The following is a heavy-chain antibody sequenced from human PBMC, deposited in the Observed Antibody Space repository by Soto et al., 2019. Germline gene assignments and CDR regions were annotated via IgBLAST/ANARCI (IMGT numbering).Heavy chain of an antibody. Sequence: QITLKESGPTLVNPTQTLTLTCTFSGFSLSTSGVGVGWIRQPPGKALGWLALIYWNDDKRYSPSLKSRLTINKDTYKHQLVLTMTNLDPVDTATYYCAPYYYYDSSGYYEGFFDYWGQGTLVTVSS. D-gene: IGHD3-22*01. CDR3: APYYYYDSSGYYEGFFDY. CDR2: IYWNDDK. V-gene: IGHV2-5*01. CDR1: GFSLSTSGVG. J-gene: IGHJ4*02.